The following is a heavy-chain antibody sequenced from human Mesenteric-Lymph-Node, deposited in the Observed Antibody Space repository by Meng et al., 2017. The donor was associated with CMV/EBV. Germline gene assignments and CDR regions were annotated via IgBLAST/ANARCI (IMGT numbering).Heavy chain of an antibody. V-gene: IGHV4-61*01. Sequence: GSLRLSCTVSGGSVSSGSYYWSWIRQPPGKGLEWIGYIEETGSRNYNPSLKSRVTISADTSKNQFSLKLSSVTAADTAVYYCARDEGYCSSTSCSRWFDPWGQGTLVTVSS. CDR1: GGSVSSGSYY. CDR2: IEETGSR. J-gene: IGHJ5*02. CDR3: ARDEGYCSSTSCSRWFDP. D-gene: IGHD2-2*01.